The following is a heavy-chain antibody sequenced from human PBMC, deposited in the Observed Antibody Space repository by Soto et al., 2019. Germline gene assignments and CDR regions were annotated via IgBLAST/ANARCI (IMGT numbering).Heavy chain of an antibody. D-gene: IGHD1-26*01. CDR1: GFSFSDYG. Sequence: QVQLVESGGGVVQPGRSLRLSCEGSGFSFSDYGMNWVRQAPGKGLEWVAVIWYDGSVTHYADSVKGRFTISRDISKNARKPQINSMSADDPAVYFCARGGKWELLLRLWGQGTLVSVSS. J-gene: IGHJ4*02. CDR2: IWYDGSVT. CDR3: ARGGKWELLLRL. V-gene: IGHV3-33*01.